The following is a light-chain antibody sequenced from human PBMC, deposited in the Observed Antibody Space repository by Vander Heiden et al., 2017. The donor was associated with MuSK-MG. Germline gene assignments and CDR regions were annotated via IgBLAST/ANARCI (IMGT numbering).Light chain of an antibody. Sequence: DTQMTKSHSPLSASVGDRVTITCRASQSISSWLAWYQQKPGNAPKLLIYKASSLESGVPSRFSGSGSGTEFTLTISSLQPDDFATYYCQQYNSYLYTFGQGTKLEIK. CDR3: QQYNSYLYT. CDR2: KAS. V-gene: IGKV1-5*03. CDR1: QSISSW. J-gene: IGKJ2*01.